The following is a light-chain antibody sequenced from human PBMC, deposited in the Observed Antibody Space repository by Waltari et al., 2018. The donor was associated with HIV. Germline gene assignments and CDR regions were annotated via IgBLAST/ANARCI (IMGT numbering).Light chain of an antibody. CDR3: QQRTNWPPDT. V-gene: IGKV3-11*01. CDR2: DAS. J-gene: IGKJ2*01. Sequence: EIVLTQSPATLSLSPGERATLSCRASQSVSNYLAWYQQKPGQAPRLLIYDASNRASGIPARFSGSGSGTDFTLTISNLEPEDVAVYYCQQRTNWPPDTFGPGTKLEIK. CDR1: QSVSNY.